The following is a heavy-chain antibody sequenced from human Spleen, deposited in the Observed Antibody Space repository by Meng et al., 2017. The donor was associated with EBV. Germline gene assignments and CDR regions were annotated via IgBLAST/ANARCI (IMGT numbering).Heavy chain of an antibody. J-gene: IGHJ4*02. Sequence: QAQLDPSGHVLVMPSPTLPLPCAISGDSVSSNSAAWNWLRQSPSRGLEWLGRTYYRSKWYNDYAVSVKSRITINPDTSKNQFSLQLNSVTPEDTAVYYCARDFDWLLLSWGQGTLVTVSS. CDR2: TYYRSKWYN. CDR1: GDSVSSNSAA. D-gene: IGHD3-9*01. V-gene: IGHV6-1*01. CDR3: ARDFDWLLLS.